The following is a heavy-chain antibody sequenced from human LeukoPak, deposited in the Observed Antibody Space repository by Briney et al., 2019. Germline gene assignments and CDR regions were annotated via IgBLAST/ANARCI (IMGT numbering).Heavy chain of an antibody. CDR2: IYQSGST. CDR3: ARGSLGYCSSTSCYAPFVGWWVEMDV. V-gene: IGHV4-4*02. CDR1: GGSISSSNW. Sequence: SETLSLTCAVSGGSISSSNWWSWVRQPPGKGLEWIGEIYQSGSTNYNPSLKSRVTISVDTSKNQFSLKLSSVTAADTAVYYCARGSLGYCSSTSCYAPFVGWWVEMDVWGKGTTVTISS. J-gene: IGHJ6*04. D-gene: IGHD2-2*01.